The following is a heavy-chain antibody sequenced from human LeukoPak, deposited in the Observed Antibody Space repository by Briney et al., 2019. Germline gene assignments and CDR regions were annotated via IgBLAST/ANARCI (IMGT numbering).Heavy chain of an antibody. CDR1: GFTFSSYW. Sequence: GGSLRLSCAASGFTFSSYWMSWVRRAPGKGLEWVTNIKQDGSEKYYMDSVKGRFTISRDNAKNSLYLQTNSLRAEHTAVYHCARDPDPQLGRGVSREVDYWGQGTLVTVSS. CDR3: ARDPDPQLGRGVSREVDY. V-gene: IGHV3-7*01. J-gene: IGHJ4*02. CDR2: IKQDGSEK. D-gene: IGHD2-2*01.